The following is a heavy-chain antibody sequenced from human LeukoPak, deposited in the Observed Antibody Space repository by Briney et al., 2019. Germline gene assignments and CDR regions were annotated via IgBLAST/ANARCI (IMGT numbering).Heavy chain of an antibody. Sequence: SETLSLTCTVSGGSISNYYWSWIRQPPGKGLEWIGFIYYSGSTNYNPSLKSRVTISVDTSKNQFSLKLSSVTAADTAVYYCTRGGRFGSRYGMDVWGKGTTVTVSS. CDR3: TRGGRFGSRYGMDV. V-gene: IGHV4-59*01. J-gene: IGHJ6*04. CDR1: GGSISNYY. D-gene: IGHD3-10*01. CDR2: IYYSGST.